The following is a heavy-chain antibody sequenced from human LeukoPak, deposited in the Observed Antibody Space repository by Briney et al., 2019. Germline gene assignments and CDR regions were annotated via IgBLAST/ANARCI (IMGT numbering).Heavy chain of an antibody. CDR1: GYTFTSYG. J-gene: IGHJ5*02. CDR3: ARDPVYCSGGSCYGGYNWFDP. D-gene: IGHD2-15*01. CDR2: ISAYNGNT. Sequence: ASVKVSCKASGYTFTSYGISWVRQAPGQGLEWMGWISAYNGNTNYAQKLQGRVTMTTGTSTSTAYMELRSLRSDDTAVYYCARDPVYCSGGSCYGGYNWFDPWGQGTLVTVSS. V-gene: IGHV1-18*01.